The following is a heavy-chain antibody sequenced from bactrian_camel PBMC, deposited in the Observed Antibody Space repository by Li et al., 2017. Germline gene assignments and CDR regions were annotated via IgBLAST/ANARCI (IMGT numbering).Heavy chain of an antibody. CDR2: ILGDGST. J-gene: IGHJ4*01. D-gene: IGHD3*01. Sequence: HVQLVESGGGSVQPGGSLRLSCTAPGFTSHRCGIDWYRQRAGGQREFVAAILGDGSTTYAASVEGRFTVSKDNAKNTLYLQMSSLKPEDTGMYYCAANRARACGDGQLRPSGPRPVHMKAGAGEPRSPS. V-gene: IGHV3S53*01. CDR1: GFTSHRCG. CDR3: AANRARACGDGQLRPSGPRPVHMKA.